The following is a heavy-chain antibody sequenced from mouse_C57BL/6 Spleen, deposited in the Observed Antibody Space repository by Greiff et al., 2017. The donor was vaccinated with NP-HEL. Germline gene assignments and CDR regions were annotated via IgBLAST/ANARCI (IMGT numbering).Heavy chain of an antibody. J-gene: IGHJ4*01. V-gene: IGHV1-7*01. Sequence: VQLQESGAELAKPGASVKLSCKASGYTFTSYWMHWVKQRPGQGLEWIGYINPSSGYTKYNQKFKDKATLTADKSSSTAYMQLSSLTYEDSAVYYCARRGFYYGSSYVDYYAMDYWGQGTSVTVSS. CDR1: GYTFTSYW. CDR2: INPSSGYT. CDR3: ARRGFYYGSSYVDYYAMDY. D-gene: IGHD1-1*01.